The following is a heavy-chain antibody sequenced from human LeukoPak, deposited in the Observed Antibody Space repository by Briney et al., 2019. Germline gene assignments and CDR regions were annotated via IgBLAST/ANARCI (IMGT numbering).Heavy chain of an antibody. Sequence: GGSLRLSCTASGFIFGDHPMSWFRQAPGKGLEWVGFIRNNAYSATTEYAASVTGRFTISRDDSKSIAYLQMDSLETEDTAVYYCSRVLFEVVVTGGNAFDIWGQGTLVTVSS. CDR1: GFIFGDHP. V-gene: IGHV3-49*03. D-gene: IGHD2-21*02. CDR3: SRVLFEVVVTGGNAFDI. J-gene: IGHJ3*02. CDR2: IRNNAYSATT.